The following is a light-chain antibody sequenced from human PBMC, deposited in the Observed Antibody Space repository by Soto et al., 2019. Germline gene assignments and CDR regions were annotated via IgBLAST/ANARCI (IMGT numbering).Light chain of an antibody. J-gene: IGKJ3*01. CDR1: QSVGSNY. CDR3: QQSYSTLFT. Sequence: EIVLTQSPGTLSLSPGERATLYCRASQSVGSNYLAWYQQKPGQAPRVLIYGASSRATGIPDRFSGSGSGTDFTLTISSLQPEDFATYYCQQSYSTLFTFGPGTKVDIK. CDR2: GAS. V-gene: IGKV3-20*01.